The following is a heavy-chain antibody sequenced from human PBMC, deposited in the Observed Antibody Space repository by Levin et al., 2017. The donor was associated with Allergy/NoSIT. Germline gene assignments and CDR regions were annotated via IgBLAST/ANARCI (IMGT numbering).Heavy chain of an antibody. Sequence: SQTLSLTCAVYGGSFSGYYWSWIRQPPGKGLEWIGEINHSGSTNYNPSLKSRVTISVDTSKNQFSLKLSSVTAADTAVYYCARGSGGYSLVRGMDVWGQGTTVTVSS. D-gene: IGHD5-18*01. CDR3: ARGSGGYSLVRGMDV. CDR1: GGSFSGYY. CDR2: INHSGST. J-gene: IGHJ6*02. V-gene: IGHV4-34*01.